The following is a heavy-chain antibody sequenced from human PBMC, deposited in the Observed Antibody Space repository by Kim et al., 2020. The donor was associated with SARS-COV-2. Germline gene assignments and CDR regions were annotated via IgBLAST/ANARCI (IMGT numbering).Heavy chain of an antibody. J-gene: IGHJ4*02. Sequence: YNPSLKSRVTISVDTSKNQFSLKLTSVTAADTAVYYCAREGSVTAMSLDNWGQGTLVTVSS. D-gene: IGHD2-21*02. V-gene: IGHV4-34*01. CDR3: AREGSVTAMSLDN.